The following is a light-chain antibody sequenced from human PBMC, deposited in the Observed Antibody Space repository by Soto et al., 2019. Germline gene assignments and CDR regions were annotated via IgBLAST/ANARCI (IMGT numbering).Light chain of an antibody. CDR3: QQYVSSPPSIT. V-gene: IGKV3-20*01. CDR2: GAS. CDR1: QSVSSY. J-gene: IGKJ5*01. Sequence: EIVLTQSPATLSLSPGERATLSCRASQSVSSYLAWYQQKPGQAPRLLIYGASSRATGLPDRFSGSGSGTDFTLTISRLEPEDFAVYYCQQYVSSPPSITFGQGTRLEIK.